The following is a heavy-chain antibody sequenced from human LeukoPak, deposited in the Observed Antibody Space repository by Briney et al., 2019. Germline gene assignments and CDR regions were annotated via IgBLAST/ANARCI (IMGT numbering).Heavy chain of an antibody. CDR1: GFTFSSYA. J-gene: IGHJ4*02. CDR2: ISYDGSNK. Sequence: PGRSLRLSCAASGFTFSSYAMHWVHQAPGKGLEWVAVISYDGSNKYYADSVKGRFTISRDNSKNTLYLQMNSLRAEDTAVYYCARDGITFGGVIVYYFDYWGQGTLVTVSS. CDR3: ARDGITFGGVIVYYFDY. V-gene: IGHV3-30-3*01. D-gene: IGHD3-16*02.